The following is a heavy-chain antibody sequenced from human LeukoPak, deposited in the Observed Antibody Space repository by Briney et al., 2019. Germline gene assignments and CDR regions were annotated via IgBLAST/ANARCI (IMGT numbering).Heavy chain of an antibody. Sequence: LSLTCTVSGGSISSGGYYWSWIRQAPGKGLEWVSYISDSGTNTYYANSVKGRFTISRDNAKNSLYLQMNSLRAEDTAVYYCARGIYDSSGYYYGLDVWGQGTTVTVSS. CDR3: ARGIYDSSGYYYGLDV. V-gene: IGHV3-11*01. J-gene: IGHJ6*02. CDR2: ISDSGTNT. D-gene: IGHD3-22*01. CDR1: GGSISSGGYY.